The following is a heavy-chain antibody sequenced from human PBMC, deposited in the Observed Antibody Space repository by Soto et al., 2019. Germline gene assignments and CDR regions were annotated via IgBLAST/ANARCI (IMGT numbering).Heavy chain of an antibody. D-gene: IGHD1-1*01. CDR2: ISAHNGNT. CDR3: ARGRYGDY. Sequence: QVHLVQSGAEVKKPGASVKVSCKASGYTFTSYGITWVRQAPGQGLEWMGWISAHNGNTDYAQNLRGRVIVTRDTSTSTAYRELRSLRSDDTAVYYCARGRYGDYWGQGARVTVPS. CDR1: GYTFTSYG. J-gene: IGHJ4*02. V-gene: IGHV1-18*01.